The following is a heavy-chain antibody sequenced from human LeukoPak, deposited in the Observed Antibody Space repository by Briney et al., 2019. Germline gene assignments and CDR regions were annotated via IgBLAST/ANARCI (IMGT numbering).Heavy chain of an antibody. CDR2: VIHTGNT. CDR1: GGPFTGAY. D-gene: IGHD3-3*01. J-gene: IGHJ3*01. V-gene: IGHV4-34*12. Sequence: PSQTLSLTCAVSGGPFTGAYSSWVRHPPRKGLEWIGEVIHTGNTNYNPSLQSRVSLSVDKSRRQFSLRLSSVTAADTGTYFCAKATLRDFLSGYSSAFLSWGPGTAVTVS. CDR3: AKATLRDFLSGYSSAFLS.